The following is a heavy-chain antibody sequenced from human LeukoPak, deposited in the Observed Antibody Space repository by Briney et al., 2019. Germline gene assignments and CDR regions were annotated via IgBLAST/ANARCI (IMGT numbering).Heavy chain of an antibody. CDR2: FDPEDGET. Sequence: ASVKVSCKVSGYTLTELSMHWVRQAPGKGLEWMGGFDPEDGETIYAQKFQGRVTMTEDTSTDTAYMELSSLRSEDTAVYYCATGPPSAGPLHDAFDIWGQGTMVIVSS. CDR3: ATGPPSAGPLHDAFDI. J-gene: IGHJ3*02. D-gene: IGHD6-13*01. V-gene: IGHV1-24*01. CDR1: GYTLTELS.